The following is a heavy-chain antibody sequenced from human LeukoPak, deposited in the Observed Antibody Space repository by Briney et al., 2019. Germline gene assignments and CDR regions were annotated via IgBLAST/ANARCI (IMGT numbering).Heavy chain of an antibody. J-gene: IGHJ5*02. CDR2: IRYDGSNK. V-gene: IGHV3-30*02. CDR1: GFIFNSYG. D-gene: IGHD1-26*01. Sequence: GGSLRLSCAASGFIFNSYGMHWVRQAPGKGLEWVAFIRYDGSNKYYADSVKGRFTISRDNSKNTLYLQMNSLRAEDTAVYYCAKRPSIIVGVSNWFDPWGQGTLVTVSS. CDR3: AKRPSIIVGVSNWFDP.